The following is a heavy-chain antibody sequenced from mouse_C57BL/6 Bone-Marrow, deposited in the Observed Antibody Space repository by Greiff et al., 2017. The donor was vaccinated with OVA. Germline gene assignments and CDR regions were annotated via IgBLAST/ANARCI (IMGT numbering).Heavy chain of an antibody. V-gene: IGHV1-18*01. D-gene: IGHD2-1*01. Sequence: VQLQQSGPELVKPGASVKIPCKASGYTFTDYNMDWVKQSHGKSLEWIGDINPNNGGTIYNQKFKGKATLTVDKSSSTAYMQLSSLTSEDSAVYYCARSTSDAYWGQGTLVTVSA. J-gene: IGHJ3*01. CDR3: ARSTSDAY. CDR2: INPNNGGT. CDR1: GYTFTDYN.